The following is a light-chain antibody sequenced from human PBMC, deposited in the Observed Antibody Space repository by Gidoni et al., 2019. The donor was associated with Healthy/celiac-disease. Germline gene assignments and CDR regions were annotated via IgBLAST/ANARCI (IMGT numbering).Light chain of an antibody. J-gene: IGLJ1*01. Sequence: QSALTQPRSVSASPGQSVTISCTGTSSDVGGYNYVSWYQQHPGKAPKLMIYDVSKRPSGVPDRFSVSKSGNTASLTISGPQAEDEADYYCCSYAGSYPSYVFGTGTKVTVL. CDR2: DVS. CDR1: SSDVGGYNY. CDR3: CSYAGSYPSYV. V-gene: IGLV2-11*01.